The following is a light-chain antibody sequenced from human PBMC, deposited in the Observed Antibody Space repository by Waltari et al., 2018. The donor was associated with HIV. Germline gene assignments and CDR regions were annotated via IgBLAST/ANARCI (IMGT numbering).Light chain of an antibody. Sequence: SYVLTQPPSVSMAPGKTARITCGGYNIGSKSVHWYQQKPGQAPVLVIYADSDRPSGIPERFSGSNSGNTATLTISRVEAGDEADYYCQVWDSGIVVFGGGTKVTVL. CDR2: ADS. CDR3: QVWDSGIVV. J-gene: IGLJ2*01. V-gene: IGLV3-21*04. CDR1: NIGSKS.